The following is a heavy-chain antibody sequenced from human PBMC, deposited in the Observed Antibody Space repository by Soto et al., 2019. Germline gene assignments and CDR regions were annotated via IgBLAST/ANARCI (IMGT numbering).Heavy chain of an antibody. CDR3: DVSNFAVVSGMDV. CDR2: IYHSGST. V-gene: IGHV4-30-2*01. J-gene: IGHJ6*02. Sequence: PSETLSLTCAVSGGPISSGDYSWSWIRQPPGKGLEWIGFIYHSGSTYYNPSLKSRVTISVDRSKNQFSLKLRSVTAADKAVYYCDVSNFAVVSGMDVWGQGTSVTVSS. D-gene: IGHD3-3*01. CDR1: GGPISSGDYS.